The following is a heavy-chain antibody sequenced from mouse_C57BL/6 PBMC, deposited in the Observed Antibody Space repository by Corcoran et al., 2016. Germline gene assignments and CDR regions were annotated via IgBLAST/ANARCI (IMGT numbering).Heavy chain of an antibody. CDR2: INPNNGGT. CDR1: GYTFTDYY. J-gene: IGHJ4*01. Sequence: EVQLQQSGPELVKPGASVKISCKASGYTFTDYYMNWVKQSHGKSLEWIGDINPNNGGTSYNQKFKGKATLTVDKSSSTAYMELRSLTSEDSAVYYCARWDYYYYGSSLRYAMDYWGQGTSVTVSS. D-gene: IGHD1-1*01. CDR3: ARWDYYYYGSSLRYAMDY. V-gene: IGHV1-26*01.